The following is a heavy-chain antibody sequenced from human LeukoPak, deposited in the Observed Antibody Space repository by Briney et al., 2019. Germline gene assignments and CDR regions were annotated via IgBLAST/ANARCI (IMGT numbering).Heavy chain of an antibody. CDR3: ARPRLGCWRGPFDY. CDR1: GGSFSGYY. J-gene: IGHJ4*02. Sequence: SETLSLTCAVYGGSFSGYYWSWIRQPPGKGLEWIGEINHSGSTNYNPSLKSRVTISVDTSKNQFSLKLSSVTAADTAVYYCARPRLGCWRGPFDYWGQGTLVTVSS. CDR2: INHSGST. V-gene: IGHV4-34*01. D-gene: IGHD3-16*01.